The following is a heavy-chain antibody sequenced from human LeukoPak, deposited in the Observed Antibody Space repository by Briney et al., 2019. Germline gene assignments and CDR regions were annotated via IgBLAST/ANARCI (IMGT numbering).Heavy chain of an antibody. V-gene: IGHV4-34*01. J-gene: IGHJ6*02. CDR2: INHSGST. D-gene: IGHD3-10*01. CDR3: ARWRITMVRGGQYCYYYGMDV. Sequence: SETLSLTCAVYGGSFSGYYWSWIRQPPGKGLEWIGEINHSGSTNYNPSLKSRVTILVDTSKNQFSLKLSSVTAADTAVYYCARWRITMVRGGQYCYYYGMDVWGQGTTVTVSS. CDR1: GGSFSGYY.